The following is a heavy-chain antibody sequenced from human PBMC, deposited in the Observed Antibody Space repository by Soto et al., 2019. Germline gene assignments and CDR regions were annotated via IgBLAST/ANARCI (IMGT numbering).Heavy chain of an antibody. V-gene: IGHV1-24*01. CDR3: ATMRIVVVPAASGNWFDP. CDR2: FDPEDGET. J-gene: IGHJ5*02. Sequence: ASVKVSCKVSGYTLTELSMHWVRQAPGKGLEWMGGFDPEDGETIYAQKFQGRVTMTEDTSTDTAYMELSSLRSEDTAVYYCATMRIVVVPAASGNWFDPWGQGTLVTVS. D-gene: IGHD2-2*01. CDR1: GYTLTELS.